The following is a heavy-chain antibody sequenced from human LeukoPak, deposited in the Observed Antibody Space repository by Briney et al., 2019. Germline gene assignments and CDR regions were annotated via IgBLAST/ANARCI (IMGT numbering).Heavy chain of an antibody. Sequence: GGPLRLSCAASGFTFSSYSMHWVRQAPGKGLVWVSHINGDGGTTTYADSVKGRFTISRDNAKNTLYLQMNSLRAEDTAVFYCARSNNYGFDYWGQGTLVTVSS. CDR1: GFTFSSYS. CDR2: INGDGGTT. CDR3: ARSNNYGFDY. V-gene: IGHV3-74*03. J-gene: IGHJ4*02. D-gene: IGHD5-24*01.